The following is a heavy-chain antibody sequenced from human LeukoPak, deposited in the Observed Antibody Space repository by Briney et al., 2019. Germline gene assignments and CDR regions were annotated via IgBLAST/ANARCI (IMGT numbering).Heavy chain of an antibody. CDR3: TRVRNSGSYHDGLDI. CDR1: GFTFSSYT. J-gene: IGHJ3*02. V-gene: IGHV3-21*01. Sequence: SGGSLRLSCAASGFTFSSYTMKWVRQAPGKGLEWVSSLSIGSAYIYYADSVKGRFTISRDSAKNSLHLQMNSLRAEDTAVYYCTRVRNSGSYHDGLDIWGQGTIVTVSS. CDR2: LSIGSAYI. D-gene: IGHD1-26*01.